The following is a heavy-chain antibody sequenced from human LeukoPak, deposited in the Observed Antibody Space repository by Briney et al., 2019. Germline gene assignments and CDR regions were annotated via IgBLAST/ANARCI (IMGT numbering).Heavy chain of an antibody. CDR2: IYHSGST. CDR1: GGSISSSNW. J-gene: IGHJ4*02. CDR3: AILTTPGYSYDKKTDY. D-gene: IGHD5-18*01. V-gene: IGHV4-4*02. Sequence: SETLSLTCAVSGGSISSSNWWSWVRQPPGKGLEWIGEIYHSGSTNYNPSLKSRVTISVDKSKNQFSLKLSSVTAADTAVYYCAILTTPGYSYDKKTDYWGQGTLVTVSS.